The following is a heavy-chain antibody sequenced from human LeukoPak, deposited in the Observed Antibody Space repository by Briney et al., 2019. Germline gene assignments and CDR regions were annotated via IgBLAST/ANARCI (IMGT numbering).Heavy chain of an antibody. CDR1: GGSISGSSYY. CDR3: ARCYGSGNCRPHAFNI. D-gene: IGHD3-10*01. V-gene: IGHV4-39*01. Sequence: SETLSLTCTVSGGSISGSSYYWGWIRQPPGEGLEWIGSIYESGGTYYNPSLKSRVTISVDTSKNQFSLKLSSVTAADTAVYYCARCYGSGNCRPHAFNIWGQGTLVTVSS. J-gene: IGHJ3*02. CDR2: IYESGGT.